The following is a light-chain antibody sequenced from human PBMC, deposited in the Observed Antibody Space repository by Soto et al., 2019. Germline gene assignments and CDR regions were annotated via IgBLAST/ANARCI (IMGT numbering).Light chain of an antibody. V-gene: IGLV1-40*01. CDR1: SSNIGAGYD. J-gene: IGLJ2*01. CDR3: QSYDSSLGGLV. CDR2: GNS. Sequence: QSVLTQPPSVSGAPGQRVTISCTGSSSNIGAGYDVHWYQQLPGTDPKLLIYGNSNRPSGVPDRFSGSKSGTSASLAITGLQAEDEADYYCQSYDSSLGGLVFGGGTKVTVL.